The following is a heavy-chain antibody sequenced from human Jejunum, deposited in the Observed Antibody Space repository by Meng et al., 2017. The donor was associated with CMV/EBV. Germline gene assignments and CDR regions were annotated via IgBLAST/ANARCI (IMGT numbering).Heavy chain of an antibody. V-gene: IGHV1-8*01. CDR3: ARGLDLPY. CDR1: GYTFNKYD. Sequence: KVACKASGYTFNKYDMSWVRQAPGQGLEWMGSMTPKSGNTVYAQKFQGRVTMTWDTSTTTAYMELSSLRSEDTDMYYCARGLDLPYWGQGTLVTVSS. J-gene: IGHJ4*02. CDR2: MTPKSGNT.